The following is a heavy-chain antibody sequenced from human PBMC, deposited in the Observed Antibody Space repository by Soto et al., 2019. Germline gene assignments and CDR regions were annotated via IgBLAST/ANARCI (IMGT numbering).Heavy chain of an antibody. D-gene: IGHD4-4*01. CDR2: ISYDGSNK. CDR3: ATRDVTTSYGMDV. Sequence: QVQLVESGGGVVQPGRSLRLSCAASGFTFSSYGMHWVRQAPGKGLEWVAVISYDGSNKYYADSVKGRFTISRDNSKNTLYLQMSSLGPEDTAVYYCATRDVTTSYGMDVWGQGTTVTVSS. V-gene: IGHV3-30*03. CDR1: GFTFSSYG. J-gene: IGHJ6*02.